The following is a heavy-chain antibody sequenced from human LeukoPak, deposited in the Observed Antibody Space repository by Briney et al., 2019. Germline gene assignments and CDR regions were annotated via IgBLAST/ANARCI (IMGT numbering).Heavy chain of an antibody. Sequence: GGSLRLSCAASGFTFSNSDMNWVHQAPGKGLEWVSGVSWNGSRTHYADSVKGQFIISRDNSKNTLYLQMNSLRAEDTAVYYCAEGGDYGDYEGWLYLDAFDIWGQGTMVTASS. D-gene: IGHD4-17*01. CDR3: AEGGDYGDYEGWLYLDAFDI. CDR1: GFTFSNSD. V-gene: IGHV3-35*02. J-gene: IGHJ3*02. CDR2: VSWNGSRT.